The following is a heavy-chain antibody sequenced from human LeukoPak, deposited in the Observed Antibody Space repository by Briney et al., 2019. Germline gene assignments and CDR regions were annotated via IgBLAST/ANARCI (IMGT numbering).Heavy chain of an antibody. V-gene: IGHV1-69*13. Sequence: GASVNVSCKASGGTFSSYAISWVRQAPGQGLEWMGGIIPIFGTANYAQKFQGRVTITADESTSTAYMELSSLRSEDTAVYYCATTASPRGYSGYDPWGYYFDYWGQGTLVTVSS. CDR1: GGTFSSYA. J-gene: IGHJ4*02. D-gene: IGHD5-12*01. CDR3: ATTASPRGYSGYDPWGYYFDY. CDR2: IIPIFGTA.